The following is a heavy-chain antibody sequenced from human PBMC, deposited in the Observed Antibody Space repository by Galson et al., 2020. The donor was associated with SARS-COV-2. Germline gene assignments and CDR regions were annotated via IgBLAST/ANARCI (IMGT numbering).Heavy chain of an antibody. Sequence: GGSLRLSCAASGFTFSSFAMTWVRQAPGKGLEWVSGISGSGRVTYHADSVKGHLTISRDNSKNVLYLQMNSLRVEDTAVYYCVKEGGLTLGATAGPDGWGQGTLVIVSS. V-gene: IGHV3-23*01. CDR1: GFTFSSFA. D-gene: IGHD1-26*01. CDR2: ISGSGRVT. J-gene: IGHJ4*02. CDR3: VKEGGLTLGATAGPDG.